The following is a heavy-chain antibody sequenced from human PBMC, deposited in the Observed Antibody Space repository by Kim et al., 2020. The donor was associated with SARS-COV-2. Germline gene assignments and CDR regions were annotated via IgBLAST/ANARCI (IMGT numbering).Heavy chain of an antibody. CDR3: ARHLYYSGSGTMDV. CDR1: GGSISSYY. D-gene: IGHD3-10*01. Sequence: SETLSLTCTVSGGSISSYYWSWIRQPPGKGLEWIGYIYYSGSTNYNPSLKSRVTISVDTSKNQFSLKLSSVTAADTAVYYCARHLYYSGSGTMDVWGQGTTVTVSS. CDR2: IYYSGST. V-gene: IGHV4-59*08. J-gene: IGHJ6*02.